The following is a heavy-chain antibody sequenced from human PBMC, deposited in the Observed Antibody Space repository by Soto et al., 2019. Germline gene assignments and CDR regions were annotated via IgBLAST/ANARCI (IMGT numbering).Heavy chain of an antibody. D-gene: IGHD4-17*01. CDR2: LYHSGST. J-gene: IGHJ4*02. CDR1: AYSISSGHY. Sequence: PSETLSLTCDVSAYSISSGHYWAWVRQPPGKGLEWIGTLYHSGSTYSNPSLRSRATISIDTSKTQFSLKLSSVTAADTAVYYCARGYGGNFGYWAQGTLVTVSS. V-gene: IGHV4-38-2*01. CDR3: ARGYGGNFGY.